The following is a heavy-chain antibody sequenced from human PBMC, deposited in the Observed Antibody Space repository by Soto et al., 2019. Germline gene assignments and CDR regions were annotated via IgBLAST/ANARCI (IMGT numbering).Heavy chain of an antibody. CDR3: AVLRWLETAYYYYMDV. CDR2: MNPNSGNT. CDR1: GYTFTSYD. D-gene: IGHD4-17*01. V-gene: IGHV1-8*01. Sequence: QVQLVQSGAEVKKPGASVKVSCKASGYTFTSYDINWVRQATGQGLEWMGWMNPNSGNTGYAQKCQGRVPMTRNTSISTADMELSSLRSEDTAVYYCAVLRWLETAYYYYMDVWGKGTTVTVSS. J-gene: IGHJ6*03.